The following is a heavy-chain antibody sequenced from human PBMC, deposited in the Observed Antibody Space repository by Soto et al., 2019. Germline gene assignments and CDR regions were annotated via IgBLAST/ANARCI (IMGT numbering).Heavy chain of an antibody. CDR1: GGSISSYY. J-gene: IGHJ6*02. CDR3: ARQGFGPLHGLVDV. V-gene: IGHV4-59*08. D-gene: IGHD3-10*01. Sequence: QVQLQESGPGLVKPSETLSLSCTVSGGSISSYYWSWFRQSPGKRMEWIGYVHHSWGSSYNPSLQSRGAISLDTYKSQFSLKVTSVTATDTAVYYCARQGFGPLHGLVDVWGQGTTVTVSS. CDR2: VHHSWGS.